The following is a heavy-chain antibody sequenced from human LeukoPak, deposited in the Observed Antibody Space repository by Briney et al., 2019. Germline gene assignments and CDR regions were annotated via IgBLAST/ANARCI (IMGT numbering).Heavy chain of an antibody. J-gene: IGHJ4*02. CDR3: ATDYYGSGSVDY. CDR1: GYSFTSYW. D-gene: IGHD3-10*01. CDR2: IDPSDSYT. V-gene: IGHV5-10-1*01. Sequence: GESLKISCKGSGYSFTSYWISWVRQMPGKGLEWMGRIDPSDSYTNYSPSFQGHVTISADKSISTAYLQWSSLKASGTAMYYCATDYYGSGSVDYWGQGTLVTVSS.